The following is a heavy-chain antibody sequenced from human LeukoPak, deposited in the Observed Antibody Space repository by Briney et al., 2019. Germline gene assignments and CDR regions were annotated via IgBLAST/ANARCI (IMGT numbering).Heavy chain of an antibody. CDR2: IYYSGST. CDR3: ARGRRSRSGWENDAFDI. CDR1: GGSISSYY. D-gene: IGHD6-19*01. J-gene: IGHJ3*02. V-gene: IGHV4-59*01. Sequence: SETLSLTCTVSGGSISSYYWSWIRQPPGRGLEWIEYIYYSGSTNYNPSLKSRVTISVDTSKNQFSLKLSSVTAADTAVYYCARGRRSRSGWENDAFDIWGQGTMVTVSS.